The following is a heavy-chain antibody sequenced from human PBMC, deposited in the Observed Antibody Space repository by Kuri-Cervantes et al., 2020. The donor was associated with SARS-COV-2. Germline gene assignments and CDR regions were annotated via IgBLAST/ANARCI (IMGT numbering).Heavy chain of an antibody. D-gene: IGHD3-22*01. CDR3: ARKGLDSSGYSLGYD. J-gene: IGHJ4*02. Sequence: GGSLRLSCAASGFTFSSYWMSWVRQAPGKGLEWVSNIKQDGSEKHYVDSVKGRFTISRDNAKNSLYLQMNSLRADDTALYYCARKGLDSSGYSLGYDWGQGTLVTVSS. CDR2: IKQDGSEK. V-gene: IGHV3-7*01. CDR1: GFTFSSYW.